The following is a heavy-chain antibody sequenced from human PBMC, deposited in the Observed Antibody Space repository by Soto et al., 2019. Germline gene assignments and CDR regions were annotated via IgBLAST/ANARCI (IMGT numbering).Heavy chain of an antibody. D-gene: IGHD6-19*01. CDR1: GGSFSGYY. J-gene: IGHJ6*02. CDR3: ARDSRGSGWYSLFYYGMDV. CDR2: INHSGST. Sequence: SETLSLTCAVYGGSFSGYYWSWIRQPPGKGLEWIGEINHSGSTNYNPSLKSRVTISVDTSKNQFSLKLSSVTAADTAVYYCARDSRGSGWYSLFYYGMDVWGQGTTVTSP. V-gene: IGHV4-34*01.